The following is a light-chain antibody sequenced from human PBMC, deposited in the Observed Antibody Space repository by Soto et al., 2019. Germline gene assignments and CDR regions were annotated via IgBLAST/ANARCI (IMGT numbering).Light chain of an antibody. V-gene: IGKV3-20*01. CDR1: QTVTSNY. J-gene: IGKJ1*01. Sequence: EIVLTQSPGTLSLSPGERATLSCGASQTVTSNYLAWYQQKPGQAPRLLIFGASIRATGIPDRFSGSRSGTDFTLTIRRLEPEDFAVYYCQQYDSSPGTFGQGTKVDIK. CDR3: QQYDSSPGT. CDR2: GAS.